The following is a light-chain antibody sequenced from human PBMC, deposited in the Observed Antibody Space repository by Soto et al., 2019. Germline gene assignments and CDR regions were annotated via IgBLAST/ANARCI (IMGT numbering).Light chain of an antibody. J-gene: IGKJ5*01. Sequence: DIQMTQSPSTLSASVRDRVTISCRASQSISKFLSWYQQRPGTAPKLLIYAASSLESGVPSRFSGSGSGTDFTLTISSLQPEDFATYYCQQNYNTPITFGQGTRLEIK. CDR1: QSISKF. CDR3: QQNYNTPIT. CDR2: AAS. V-gene: IGKV1-39*01.